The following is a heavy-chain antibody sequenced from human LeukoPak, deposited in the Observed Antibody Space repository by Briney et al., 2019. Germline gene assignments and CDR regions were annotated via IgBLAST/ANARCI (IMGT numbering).Heavy chain of an antibody. Sequence: GESLKISCKGSGYRFISYWIGWVRQMPGKGLEGMGIIYPGDSDTRYSPSFEGQVTISADKSINTAYLQWSSLKASDTAMYYCARRGIAARVPPDYWGQGTLVTVSS. D-gene: IGHD6-6*01. J-gene: IGHJ4*02. CDR1: GYRFISYW. CDR2: IYPGDSDT. CDR3: ARRGIAARVPPDY. V-gene: IGHV5-51*01.